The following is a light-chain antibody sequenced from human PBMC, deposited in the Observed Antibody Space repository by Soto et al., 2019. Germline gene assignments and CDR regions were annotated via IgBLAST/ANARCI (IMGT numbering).Light chain of an antibody. CDR3: HQYYKWPLT. CDR1: QSAISN. Sequence: EIVLTQSPATLSVSPGERVTLSCRASQSAISNLAWYKQKPGQTPRLLIYDASTRATDIPARFSGSGSGTEFTLTISSLLSEDFEVYYCHQYYKWPLTFGGGTKVDIK. J-gene: IGKJ4*01. CDR2: DAS. V-gene: IGKV3-15*01.